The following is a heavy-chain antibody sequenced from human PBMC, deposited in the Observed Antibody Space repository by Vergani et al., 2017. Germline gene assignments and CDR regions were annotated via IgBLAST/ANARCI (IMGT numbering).Heavy chain of an antibody. D-gene: IGHD2-8*01. CDR3: AKGLGTVMVDN. CDR2: ISWDGVST. V-gene: IGHV3-43*01. Sequence: VQLVESGGVVVQPGGSLRLSCAASGFTFDDYAMHWVRQAPGKGLEWVSLISWDGVSTNYAASVRGRFTISRDNNQNSLYLHMNNLRPEDTAFYYCAKGLGTVMVDNWGQGTLVTVSS. CDR1: GFTFDDYA. J-gene: IGHJ4*02.